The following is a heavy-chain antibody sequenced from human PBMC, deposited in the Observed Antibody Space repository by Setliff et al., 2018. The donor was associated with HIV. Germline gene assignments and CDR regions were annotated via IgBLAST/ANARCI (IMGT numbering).Heavy chain of an antibody. CDR3: ARALYGDYGGDLNWLDP. V-gene: IGHV7-4-1*02. Sequence: ASVKVSCKASGYSFSNYAMSWVRQAPGQGLEWMGWINTNTGNPTYAQGFTGRFVFSVDTSVTTAYLQISGLKADDTAIYYCARALYGDYGGDLNWLDPWGQGTLVTVSS. D-gene: IGHD4-17*01. J-gene: IGHJ5*02. CDR1: GYSFSNYA. CDR2: INTNTGNP.